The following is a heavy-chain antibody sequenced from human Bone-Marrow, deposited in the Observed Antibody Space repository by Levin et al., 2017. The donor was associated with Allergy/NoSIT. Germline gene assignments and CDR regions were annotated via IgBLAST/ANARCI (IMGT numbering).Heavy chain of an antibody. V-gene: IGHV3-23*01. J-gene: IGHJ4*02. CDR2: ISGSGGST. CDR1: GFTFSSYA. D-gene: IGHD1-1*01. CDR3: AMVEWLLFPTTGTPLTGD. Sequence: PGGSLRLSCAASGFTFSSYAMSWVRQAPGKGLEWVSAISGSGGSTYYADSVKGRFTISRDNSKNTLYLQMNSLRAEDTAVYYCAMVEWLLFPTTGTPLTGDWGQGTLVTVSS.